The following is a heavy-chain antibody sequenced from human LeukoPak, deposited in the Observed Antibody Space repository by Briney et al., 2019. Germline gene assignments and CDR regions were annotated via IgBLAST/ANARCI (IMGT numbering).Heavy chain of an antibody. Sequence: GGSLRLSCAASGFAFSSYSMNWVRQAPGGGLEWVSYISSSGSTIYYADSVKGRFTISRDNAKNSLYLQMNSLRDEDTAVYYCARERVQANDYWGQGTLVTVSS. CDR2: ISSSGSTI. D-gene: IGHD2-2*01. CDR3: ARERVQANDY. J-gene: IGHJ4*02. CDR1: GFAFSSYS. V-gene: IGHV3-48*02.